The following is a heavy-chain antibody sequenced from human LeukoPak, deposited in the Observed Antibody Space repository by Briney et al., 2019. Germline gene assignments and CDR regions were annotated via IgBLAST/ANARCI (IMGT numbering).Heavy chain of an antibody. D-gene: IGHD3-22*01. Sequence: SETLSLTCTVSGGSISSSSYYWSWIRQPPGKGLEWIGYIYYSGSTNYNPSLKSRVTISVDTSKNQFSLKLSSVTAADTAVYYCASYPDYYDSSDSAFDIWGQGTMVTVSS. CDR2: IYYSGST. V-gene: IGHV4-61*05. CDR1: GGSISSSSYY. CDR3: ASYPDYYDSSDSAFDI. J-gene: IGHJ3*02.